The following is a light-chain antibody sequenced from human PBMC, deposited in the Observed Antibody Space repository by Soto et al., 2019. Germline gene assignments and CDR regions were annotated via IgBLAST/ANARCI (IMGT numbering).Light chain of an antibody. J-gene: IGKJ4*02. CDR1: QSVSSY. CDR2: DAS. CDR3: RQYYLSSLT. V-gene: IGKV3D-15*03. Sequence: TLACGASQSVSSYLAWYQQKPGQAPRLLIYDASNRATGIPDRFSGSGSGTDFTLTSGVLPSLDFASYDCRQYYLSSLTSGRVTKV.